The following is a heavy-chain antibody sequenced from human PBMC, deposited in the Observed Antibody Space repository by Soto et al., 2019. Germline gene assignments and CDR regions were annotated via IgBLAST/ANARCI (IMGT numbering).Heavy chain of an antibody. CDR3: ARDSHLTRIQLFDGAFDI. D-gene: IGHD5-18*01. CDR2: IYYSGST. V-gene: IGHV4-31*03. CDR1: GGSISSGGYY. Sequence: QVQLQESGPGLVKPSQTLSLTCTVSGGSISSGGYYWSWIRQHPGKGLEWIGYIYYSGSTYYNPSLMSRVTISVDASKNQFALTRSPVTAAETAVYYCARDSHLTRIQLFDGAFDIWGQGTMVTVSS. J-gene: IGHJ3*02.